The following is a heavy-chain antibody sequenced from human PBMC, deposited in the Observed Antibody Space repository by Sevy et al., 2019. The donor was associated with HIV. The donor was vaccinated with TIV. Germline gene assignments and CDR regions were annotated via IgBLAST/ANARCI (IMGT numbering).Heavy chain of an antibody. Sequence: ASVKVSCKASGFTFNTYGFTWVRQAPGQGLEWMGWISGYKGNTKYSQKFQDRVTMTTDTSTTTVYMNLRSLRSDDTAVYYCARFFSNKWYFDYWGQGTLVTVSS. CDR3: ARFFSNKWYFDY. D-gene: IGHD4-4*01. V-gene: IGHV1-18*01. J-gene: IGHJ4*02. CDR1: GFTFNTYG. CDR2: ISGYKGNT.